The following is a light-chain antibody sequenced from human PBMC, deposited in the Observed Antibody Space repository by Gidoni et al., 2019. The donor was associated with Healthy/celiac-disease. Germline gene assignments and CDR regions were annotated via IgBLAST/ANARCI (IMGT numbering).Light chain of an antibody. Sequence: DTQMTQPPSTLSASVGDRVTITCRASQSISSWLAWYQQKPGKAPKLLIYDASSLESGVPSRFSGSGSGTEFTLTISSLQPDDFATYYCQQYNSYSQTFGQGTKVEIK. J-gene: IGKJ1*01. CDR3: QQYNSYSQT. CDR2: DAS. CDR1: QSISSW. V-gene: IGKV1-5*01.